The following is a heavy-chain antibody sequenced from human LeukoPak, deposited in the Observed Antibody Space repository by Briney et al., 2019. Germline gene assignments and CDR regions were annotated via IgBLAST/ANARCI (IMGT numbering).Heavy chain of an antibody. Sequence: ASVKVSCKASGYTFTDYYMHWVRQAPGQGLEWMGWINPNSGATNSAQKFQGRASMTRDTSISTAYMELNRLRSDDTAVYYCTRPYGSGRRDAFAIWGQGTMVAVSA. J-gene: IGHJ3*02. CDR1: GYTFTDYY. CDR3: TRPYGSGRRDAFAI. V-gene: IGHV1-2*02. D-gene: IGHD3-10*01. CDR2: INPNSGAT.